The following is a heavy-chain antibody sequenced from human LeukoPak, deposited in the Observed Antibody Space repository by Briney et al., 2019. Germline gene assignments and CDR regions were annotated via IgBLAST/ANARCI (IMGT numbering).Heavy chain of an antibody. Sequence: SVKVSCKASGYTFTSYYMHWVRQAPGQGLEWMGIINPSGGSTSYAQKFQGRVTMTRDTSTSTVYMELSSLRSEDTAVYYCASLGGEVADTFDYWGQGTLVTVSS. D-gene: IGHD6-19*01. CDR3: ASLGGEVADTFDY. J-gene: IGHJ4*02. CDR1: GYTFTSYY. CDR2: INPSGGST. V-gene: IGHV1-46*01.